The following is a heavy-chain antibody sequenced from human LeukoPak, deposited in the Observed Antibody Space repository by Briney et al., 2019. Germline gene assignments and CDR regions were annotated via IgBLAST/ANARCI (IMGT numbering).Heavy chain of an antibody. J-gene: IGHJ4*02. V-gene: IGHV1-69*05. CDR1: GYTFTSYG. D-gene: IGHD3-9*01. Sequence: SVKVSCKASGYTFTSYGISWVRQAPGQGLEWMGRIIPIFGTANYAQKFQGRVTITTDESTSTAYMELSSLRSEDTAVYYCAGTLDGWLLVDYWGQGTLVTVSS. CDR2: IIPIFGTA. CDR3: AGTLDGWLLVDY.